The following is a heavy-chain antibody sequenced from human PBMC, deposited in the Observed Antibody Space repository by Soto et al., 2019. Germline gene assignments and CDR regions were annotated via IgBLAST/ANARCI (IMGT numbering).Heavy chain of an antibody. Sequence: PSETLSLTCAGYGGSFSGYYWSWIRQPPGKGLEWIGEINHSGSTNYNPSLKSRVTISVDTSKNQFSLKLSSVTAADTAVYYCATDVGYFDYWGQGTLVTVSS. V-gene: IGHV4-34*01. D-gene: IGHD1-26*01. J-gene: IGHJ4*02. CDR3: ATDVGYFDY. CDR1: GGSFSGYY. CDR2: INHSGST.